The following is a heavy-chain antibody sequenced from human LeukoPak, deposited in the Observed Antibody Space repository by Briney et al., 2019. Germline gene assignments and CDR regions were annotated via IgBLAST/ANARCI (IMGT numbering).Heavy chain of an antibody. Sequence: GGSLRLSCAASGFTFSNSVVSWVRQAPGKGLEWVSSISSTSAYIYYAESVKGRFSISRDNVDNVVHLQMSSLTNEDTAVYYCARVAVAGPTGWFDSWGQGTLVTVSS. CDR2: ISSTSAYI. V-gene: IGHV3-21*01. J-gene: IGHJ5*01. CDR3: ARVAVAGPTGWFDS. CDR1: GFTFSNSV. D-gene: IGHD6-19*01.